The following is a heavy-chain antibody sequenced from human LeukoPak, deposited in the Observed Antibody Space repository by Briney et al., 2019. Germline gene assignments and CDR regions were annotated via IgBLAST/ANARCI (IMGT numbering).Heavy chain of an antibody. CDR3: AKDSQSPNTPRYSSGWYPDY. D-gene: IGHD6-19*01. V-gene: IGHV3-23*01. CDR2: ISGSGGST. Sequence: GGSLRLSCAASGFTFSSYAMSWVRQAPGKGLEWVSAISGSGGSTYYADSVKGRFTISRDNSKNTLYLQMNSLRAEDTVVYYCAKDSQSPNTPRYSSGWYPDYWGQGTLVTVSS. CDR1: GFTFSSYA. J-gene: IGHJ4*02.